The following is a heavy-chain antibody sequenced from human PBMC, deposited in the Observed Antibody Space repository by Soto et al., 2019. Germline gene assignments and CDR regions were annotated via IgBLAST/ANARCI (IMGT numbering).Heavy chain of an antibody. CDR1: GFTFSSYA. CDR2: ISGSGGST. J-gene: IGHJ4*02. V-gene: IGHV3-23*01. Sequence: EVQLLESGGGLVQPGGSLRLSCAASGFTFSSYAMSWVRQAPGKGLEWVSAISGSGGSTYYADSVKGRFTISRDNSKNTLYLQMNSLRTEDTAVYYCAKSEGEVVVAATEYWGQGTLVTVSS. CDR3: AKSEGEVVVAATEY. D-gene: IGHD2-15*01.